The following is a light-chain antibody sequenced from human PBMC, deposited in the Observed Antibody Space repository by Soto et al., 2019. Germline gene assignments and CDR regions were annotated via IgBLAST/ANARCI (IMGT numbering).Light chain of an antibody. V-gene: IGKV1-13*02. Sequence: AIQLTQSPSSLSASVGDRVTITCRASQGISSALAWYQQKQGKAPKLLIYDASSWESGVPSRFSGSGSGTNFSLTISSLQPEDFATYYCQQFNSYSLTFGGGTKVEIK. CDR2: DAS. CDR1: QGISSA. J-gene: IGKJ4*01. CDR3: QQFNSYSLT.